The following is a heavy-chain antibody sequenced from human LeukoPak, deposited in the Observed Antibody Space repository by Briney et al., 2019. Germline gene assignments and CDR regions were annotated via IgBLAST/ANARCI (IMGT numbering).Heavy chain of an antibody. CDR2: IRSKSNSYTT. CDR3: TSDFYYYYMDV. Sequence: PAGPLRLSYSPSGFTFRCSAMHWVRQPSRKGLPWVGRIRSKSNSYTTAYAASVKGRFTISRDDSKSTAYLQMNSLKTEETAVYYCTSDFYYYYMDVWGKGATVTVSS. V-gene: IGHV3-73*01. J-gene: IGHJ6*03. CDR1: GFTFRCSA. D-gene: IGHD3-3*01.